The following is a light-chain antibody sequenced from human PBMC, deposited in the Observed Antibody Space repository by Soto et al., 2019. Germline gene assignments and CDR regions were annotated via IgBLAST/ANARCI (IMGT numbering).Light chain of an antibody. CDR1: QSVRSN. CDR3: QQYNNRPLT. CDR2: GAS. Sequence: EIVMTQSPATLSVSPGERATLSCRASQSVRSNLAWYQQKPGQSPRLLIYGASTRATGIPARFSGSGSGTQFTLTISSLQSEDFAVYYCQQYNNRPLTFGGGTKVDIK. J-gene: IGKJ4*01. V-gene: IGKV3-15*01.